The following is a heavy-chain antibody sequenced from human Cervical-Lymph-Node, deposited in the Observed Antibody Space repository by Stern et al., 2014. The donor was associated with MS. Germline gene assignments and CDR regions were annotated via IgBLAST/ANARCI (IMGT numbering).Heavy chain of an antibody. J-gene: IGHJ6*02. Sequence: QDQLVQSGAELKKPGSSVKVSCMASGGTLRHYGFTWVRQAPGQGLEWVGGIIPAIGSPMYAQKFRGRVAIIADESTSTVFMELSSLRSEDTGVYYCATVTVIGYLDVWGQGTTVTVS. CDR1: GGTLRHYG. CDR3: ATVTVIGYLDV. V-gene: IGHV1-69*12. CDR2: IIPAIGSP. D-gene: IGHD2/OR15-2a*01.